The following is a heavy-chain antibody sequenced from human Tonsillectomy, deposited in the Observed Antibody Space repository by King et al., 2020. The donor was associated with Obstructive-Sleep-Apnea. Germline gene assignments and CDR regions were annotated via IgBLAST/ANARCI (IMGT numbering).Heavy chain of an antibody. V-gene: IGHV3-30-3*01. Sequence: VQLVESGGGVVQPGRSLRLSCAASGFTFSSYAMHWVRQAPGKGLEWVAVISYVGSKKYYADSVKGRFTNSRDNSKNTLYLQMNSLRAEDTAVYYCARDISYDILTGYYTDYWGQGTLVTVSS. CDR2: ISYVGSKK. J-gene: IGHJ4*02. CDR1: GFTFSSYA. D-gene: IGHD3-9*01. CDR3: ARDISYDILTGYYTDY.